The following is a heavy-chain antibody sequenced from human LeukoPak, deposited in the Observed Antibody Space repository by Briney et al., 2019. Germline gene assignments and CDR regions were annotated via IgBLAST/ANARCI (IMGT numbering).Heavy chain of an antibody. V-gene: IGHV3-21*04. CDR2: ISSSSSFI. CDR3: AKDPFNYGPFDS. J-gene: IGHJ4*02. D-gene: IGHD3-10*01. Sequence: GGSLRLSCAASGFTFSSYSINWVRQAPGKGLEWVSSISSSSSFISYADSVKGRFTISRDNSKNTLHLQMNSLRAEDTAVYYCAKDPFNYGPFDSWGQGTLVTVSS. CDR1: GFTFSSYS.